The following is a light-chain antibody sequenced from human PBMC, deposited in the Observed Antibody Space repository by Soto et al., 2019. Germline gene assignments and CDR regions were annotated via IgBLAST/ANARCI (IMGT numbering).Light chain of an antibody. CDR3: GSWDSNLNIGV. V-gene: IGLV1-51*02. CDR2: ENF. Sequence: QPVLTQPPSVSAAPGQRVTLSCSGTSFIIGKNYVSWYRQLPGTAPKLLIYENFKRPSGVPDRISGSKSGTSATLGITGLQTGDEADYYCGSWDSNLNIGVFGTGTKVTVL. J-gene: IGLJ1*01. CDR1: SFIIGKNY.